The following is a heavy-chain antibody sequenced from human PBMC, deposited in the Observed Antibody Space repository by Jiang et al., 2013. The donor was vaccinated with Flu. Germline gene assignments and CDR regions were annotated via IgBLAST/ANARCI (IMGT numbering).Heavy chain of an antibody. CDR2: IYYTGNT. D-gene: IGHD2-2*01. J-gene: IGHJ4*02. Sequence: LLKPSETLSLSCSVSGDSITDNTYYWDWVRQPPGRGLEWIGTIYYTGNTYYNPSLKSRLTVSIDTSKNQFSLKLSSVTAADTAMYYCASLRGYCSRMSCYSFDSWGQGTLVTVSS. CDR3: ASLRGYCSRMSCYSFDS. CDR1: GDSITDNTYY. V-gene: IGHV4-39*01.